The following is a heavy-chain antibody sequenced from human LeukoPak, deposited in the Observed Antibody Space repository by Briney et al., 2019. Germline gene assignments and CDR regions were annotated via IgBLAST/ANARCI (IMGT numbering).Heavy chain of an antibody. V-gene: IGHV3-73*01. CDR1: GFTFSGSA. CDR2: IRSKANSYAT. D-gene: IGHD6-13*01. Sequence: PGGSLRLSCAASGFTFSGSAMHWVRRASGKGLEWVGRIRSKANSYATAYAASVKGRFTISRDDSKNTAYLQMNSLKTEDTAVYYCTTPGIAAASPNWFDPWGQGTLVTVSS. CDR3: TTPGIAAASPNWFDP. J-gene: IGHJ5*02.